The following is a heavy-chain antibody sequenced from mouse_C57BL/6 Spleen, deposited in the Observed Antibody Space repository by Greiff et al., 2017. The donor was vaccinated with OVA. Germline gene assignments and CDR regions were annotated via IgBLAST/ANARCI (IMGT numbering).Heavy chain of an antibody. CDR2: ISDGGSYT. J-gene: IGHJ3*01. Sequence: EVMLVESGGGLVKPGGSLKLSCAASGFTFSSYAMSWVRQTPEKRLEWVATISDGGSYTYYPDNVKGRLTISRDNAKNNLYLQMSHLKSEDTAMYYCARDDGNYMFAYWGQGTLVTVSA. CDR3: ARDDGNYMFAY. V-gene: IGHV5-4*01. CDR1: GFTFSSYA. D-gene: IGHD2-1*01.